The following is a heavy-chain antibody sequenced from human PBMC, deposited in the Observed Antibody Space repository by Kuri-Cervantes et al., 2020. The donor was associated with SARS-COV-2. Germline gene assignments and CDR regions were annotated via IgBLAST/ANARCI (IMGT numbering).Heavy chain of an antibody. D-gene: IGHD3-10*01. J-gene: IGHJ4*02. Sequence: GSLRLSCTVSGGSISSSSYYWGWIRQPPGKGLEWIGSIYYSGSTYYNPSLKSRVTISVDTSKNQFSLKLSSVTAADTAVYYCARGTEVYYGSGKYYFDYWGQGTLVTVSS. CDR1: GGSISSSSYY. CDR3: ARGTEVYYGSGKYYFDY. CDR2: IYYSGST. V-gene: IGHV4-39*07.